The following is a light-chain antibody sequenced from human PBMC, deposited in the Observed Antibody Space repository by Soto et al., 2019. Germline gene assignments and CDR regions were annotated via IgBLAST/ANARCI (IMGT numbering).Light chain of an antibody. Sequence: EIVLTQSPATLSLSPGERATLSCRASQSVSSYLAWYQQKPGQAPRLLIYDASNRATGIPARFSGSGSGTEFTLTISSLQPDDSATYYCQQYNSFFGQGTKLEIK. CDR3: QQYNSF. J-gene: IGKJ2*01. CDR1: QSVSSY. CDR2: DAS. V-gene: IGKV3-11*01.